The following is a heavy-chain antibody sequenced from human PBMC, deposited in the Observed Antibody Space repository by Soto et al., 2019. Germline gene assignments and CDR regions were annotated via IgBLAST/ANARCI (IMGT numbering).Heavy chain of an antibody. Sequence: QVQLQQWGAGLLKPSETLSLTCAVYGGSFSGYSWTWIRQSPGKGLEWIGQINDGGSANYNPSLKSRVPISVDTSSYAFLLELLSVTAADTAVYYCARGLSSETHYSGGWYFFDYWGQGTLVTVSS. V-gene: IGHV4-34*01. J-gene: IGHJ4*02. CDR3: ARGLSSETHYSGGWYFFDY. CDR1: GGSFSGYS. D-gene: IGHD1-26*01. CDR2: INDGGSA.